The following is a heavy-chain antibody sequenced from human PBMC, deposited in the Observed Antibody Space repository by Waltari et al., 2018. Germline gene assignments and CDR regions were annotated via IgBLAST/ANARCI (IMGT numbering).Heavy chain of an antibody. CDR2: IIPIFGTA. D-gene: IGHD1-26*01. J-gene: IGHJ6*02. Sequence: QVQLVQSGAEVKKPGSSVTVSCKASGVTFSSYAISWVRQAPGQRLEWMGGIIPIFGTANYAQKFQGRVTITADESTSTAYMELSSLRSEDTAVYYCARGDSGSYNGRYYYGMDVWGQGTTVTVSS. CDR1: GVTFSSYA. CDR3: ARGDSGSYNGRYYYGMDV. V-gene: IGHV1-69*12.